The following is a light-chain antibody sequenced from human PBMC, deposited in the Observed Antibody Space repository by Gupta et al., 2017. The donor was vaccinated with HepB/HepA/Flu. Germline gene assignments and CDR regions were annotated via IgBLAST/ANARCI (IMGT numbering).Light chain of an antibody. CDR1: QSVSSY. CDR2: DAS. CDR3: QKPSNWPEWA. V-gene: IGKV3-11*02. J-gene: IGKJ1*01. Sequence: EIVLTQSPATLSFSPGERSTLSCSARQSVSSYLAWVQQKPGQAPRLLIYDASNRDTGITARLSGSGCERDFTLTSSRREPEEFAVYYCQKPSNWPEWAFGQGTKVEIK.